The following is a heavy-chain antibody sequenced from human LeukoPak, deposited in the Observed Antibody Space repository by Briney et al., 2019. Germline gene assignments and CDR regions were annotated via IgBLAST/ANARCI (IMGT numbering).Heavy chain of an antibody. V-gene: IGHV4-30-2*01. CDR1: GGSISSGGYY. CDR3: ARGCIAPGDYIGDWFDP. Sequence: PSQTLSLTCTVSGGSISSGGYYWSWIRQPPGKGLEWIGEINHSGSTNYNPSLKSRVTISVDTSKNQFSLKLSSVTAADTAVYYCARGCIAPGDYIGDWFDPWGQGTLVTVSS. J-gene: IGHJ5*02. D-gene: IGHD4-17*01. CDR2: INHSGST.